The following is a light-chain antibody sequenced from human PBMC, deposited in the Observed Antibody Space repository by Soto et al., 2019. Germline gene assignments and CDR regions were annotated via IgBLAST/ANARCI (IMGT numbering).Light chain of an antibody. Sequence: SALTQPRSVSGSPGQSVTISCTGTSSDVGGYNYVSWYQQHPGKAPKLMIYDVSKRPSGVPDRFSGSKSGNTASLTISGLQAEDEADYYCCSYAGSVVVFGGGTKLTVL. CDR1: SSDVGGYNY. J-gene: IGLJ2*01. CDR2: DVS. V-gene: IGLV2-11*01. CDR3: CSYAGSVVV.